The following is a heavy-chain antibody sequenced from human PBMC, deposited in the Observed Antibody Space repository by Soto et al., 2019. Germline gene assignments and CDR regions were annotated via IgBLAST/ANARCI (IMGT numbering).Heavy chain of an antibody. CDR3: ARALRILQWPNYFDY. J-gene: IGHJ4*02. D-gene: IGHD3-3*01. Sequence: QVQLQESGPGLVKPSQTLSLTCTVSGGSFSSGDYYWSWIRQPPGKGLEWIGSIYYSGSTYYNPSLKSRVFISRDTSKNQFSLKLTSVTAADTAVYYCARALRILQWPNYFDYWGQGTLVTVSS. CDR2: IYYSGST. V-gene: IGHV4-30-4*01. CDR1: GGSFSSGDYY.